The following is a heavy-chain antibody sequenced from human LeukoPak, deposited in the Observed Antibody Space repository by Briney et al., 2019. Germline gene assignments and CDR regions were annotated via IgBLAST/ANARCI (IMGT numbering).Heavy chain of an antibody. CDR1: GFTFTTYT. CDR3: AKVGPYYYDSRSVAFDY. V-gene: IGHV3-23*01. Sequence: GGSLRLSCAASGFTFTTYTMSWVRQAPGKGLEWVSNISPGGGDNTYYADSVNGRFTISRDNSKNTLYLQMNSLRAEDTAVYYCAKVGPYYYDSRSVAFDYWGQGTLVTVSS. J-gene: IGHJ4*02. D-gene: IGHD3-22*01. CDR2: ISPGGGDNT.